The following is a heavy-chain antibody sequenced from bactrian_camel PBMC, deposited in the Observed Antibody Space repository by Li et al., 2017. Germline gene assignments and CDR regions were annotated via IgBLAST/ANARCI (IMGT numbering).Heavy chain of an antibody. Sequence: VQLVESGGGSVQAGGSLTLSCAISGNPYNAFYMAWFRQAPGKEREGVATITTGTGNTDYADSVKGRFTISQDGAENTVYLQMNGLKPEDTATYYCAAQFLEASCAVVHAIDNWGQGTQVTV. V-gene: IGHV3S40*01. CDR3: AAQFLEASCAVVHAIDN. CDR2: ITTGTGNT. CDR1: GNPYNAFY. J-gene: IGHJ4*01. D-gene: IGHD2*01.